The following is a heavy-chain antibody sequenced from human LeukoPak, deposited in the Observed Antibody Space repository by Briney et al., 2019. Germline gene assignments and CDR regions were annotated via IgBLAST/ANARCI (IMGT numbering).Heavy chain of an antibody. V-gene: IGHV4-39*01. D-gene: IGHD3-22*01. CDR2: IYYSGST. J-gene: IGHJ3*02. CDR1: GGSISSSSYY. CDR3: ARLTYYYDSSGYYYAEPDAFDI. Sequence: PSETLSLTCTVSGGSISSSSYYWGWIRQPPGKGLEWIGSIYYSGSTYYNPSLKSRVPISVDTSKNQFSLKLSSVTAADTAVYYCARLTYYYDSSGYYYAEPDAFDIWGQGTMVTVSS.